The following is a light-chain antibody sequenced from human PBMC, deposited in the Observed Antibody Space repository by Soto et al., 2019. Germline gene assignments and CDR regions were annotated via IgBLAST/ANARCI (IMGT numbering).Light chain of an antibody. V-gene: IGKV1-9*01. CDR2: DAS. CDR3: QQVNVYPST. Sequence: DIQMTQSPSTLSGTEGDRVTVTCRASQGISSYLGWYQQKPGKAPNLLIYDASTLHSGVPSRFSGGGSGTDFTLTISSLQPEDFATYYCQQVNVYPSTFGGGTKVDI. J-gene: IGKJ4*01. CDR1: QGISSY.